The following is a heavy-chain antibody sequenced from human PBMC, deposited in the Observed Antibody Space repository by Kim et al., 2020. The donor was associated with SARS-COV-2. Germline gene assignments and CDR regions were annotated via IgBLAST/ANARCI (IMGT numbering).Heavy chain of an antibody. CDR1: GYTFNSHT. V-gene: IGHV1-3*01. CDR2: INPSNGRT. CDR3: AKEPRSAAADTNWFGP. Sequence: ASVKVSCKTSGYTFNSHTINWVRQAPGQGLEWVGRINPSNGRTKYLPKLQGRVTIRTDTSTATVYLELSSLTYEDTAVYYCAKEPRSAAADTNWFGPWGQGTLVTVSS. D-gene: IGHD2-2*01. J-gene: IGHJ5*02.